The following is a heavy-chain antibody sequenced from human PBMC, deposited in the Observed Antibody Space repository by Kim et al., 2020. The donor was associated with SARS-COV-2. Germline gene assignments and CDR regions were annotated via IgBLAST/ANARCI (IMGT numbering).Heavy chain of an antibody. CDR3: ARRGTVITWFDY. Sequence: YACSVKGRFTISRDDAKNPLYLQMNSLRDEDTAVYSCARRGTVITWFDYWGQGTLVTVSS. D-gene: IGHD4-17*01. V-gene: IGHV3-48*02. J-gene: IGHJ4*02.